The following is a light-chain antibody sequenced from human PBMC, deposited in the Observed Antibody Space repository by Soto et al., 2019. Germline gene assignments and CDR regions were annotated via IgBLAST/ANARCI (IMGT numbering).Light chain of an antibody. J-gene: IGLJ3*02. Sequence: QSALTQPASVSGSPGQSITISCTGTSSDVGGYNYVSWYQQKPGKAPKVIIYDVTNRPSGVSNRFSGSKSGNTAFLTISGLQAEDEADYYCFSYTRSTARVFGGGTKLTVL. CDR1: SSDVGGYNY. V-gene: IGLV2-14*01. CDR2: DVT. CDR3: FSYTRSTARV.